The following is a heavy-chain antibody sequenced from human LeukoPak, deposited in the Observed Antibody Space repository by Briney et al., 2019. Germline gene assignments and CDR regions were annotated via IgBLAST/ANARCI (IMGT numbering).Heavy chain of an antibody. CDR2: IYYSGST. CDR1: GCSISSSSYY. J-gene: IGHJ3*02. CDR3: ARHRGNYDSSGYYFVFSSLDAFDI. V-gene: IGHV4-39*01. D-gene: IGHD3-22*01. Sequence: SETLSLTCTVSGCSISSSSYYWGWNPQPPGQGREWIGSIYYSGSTYYNPSLKSRVTISVDTSKNQFSLKLSSVTAADTAVYYCARHRGNYDSSGYYFVFSSLDAFDIWGQGTMVTVSS.